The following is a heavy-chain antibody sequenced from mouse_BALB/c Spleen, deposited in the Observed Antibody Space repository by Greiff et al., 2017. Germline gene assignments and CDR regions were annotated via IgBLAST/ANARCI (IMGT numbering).Heavy chain of an antibody. CDR3: AAFWYFDV. CDR2: ISSGSSTI. CDR1: GFTFSSFG. V-gene: IGHV5-17*02. Sequence: VQLQQSGGGLVQPGGSRKLSCAASGFTFSSFGMHWVRQAPEKGLEWVAYISSGSSTIYYADTVKGRFTISRDNPKNTLFLQMTSLRSEDTAMYYCAAFWYFDVWGAGTTVTVSS. J-gene: IGHJ1*01.